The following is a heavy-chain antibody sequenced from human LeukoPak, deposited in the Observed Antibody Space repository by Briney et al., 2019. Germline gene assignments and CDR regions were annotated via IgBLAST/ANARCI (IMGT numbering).Heavy chain of an antibody. J-gene: IGHJ4*02. CDR2: ISYDGSNK. CDR3: AKVRGWFGELFPPPDY. CDR1: GFTFSSYG. Sequence: GGSLRLSCAASGFTFSSYGMHWVRQAPGKGLEWVAVISYDGSNKYYADSVKGRFTISRDNSKNTLYLQMNSLRAEDTAVHYCAKVRGWFGELFPPPDYWGQGTLVTVSS. D-gene: IGHD3-10*01. V-gene: IGHV3-30*18.